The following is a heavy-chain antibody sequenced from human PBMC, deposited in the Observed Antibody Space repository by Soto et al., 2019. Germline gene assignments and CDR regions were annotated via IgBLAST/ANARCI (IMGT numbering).Heavy chain of an antibody. J-gene: IGHJ4*02. D-gene: IGHD5-12*01. CDR2: IIPIFGTA. CDR3: ARDGSGDGYNWDY. Sequence: SVKVSCKASGGTFSSYAISWVRQAPGQGLEWMGGIIPIFGTANYAQKFQGRVTITADESTSTAYMELSSLRSEDTAVYYCARDGSGDGYNWDYWGQGTLVTVSS. CDR1: GGTFSSYA. V-gene: IGHV1-69*13.